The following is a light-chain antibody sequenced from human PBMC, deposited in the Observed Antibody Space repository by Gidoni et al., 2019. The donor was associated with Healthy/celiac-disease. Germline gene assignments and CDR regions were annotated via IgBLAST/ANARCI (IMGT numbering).Light chain of an antibody. CDR1: SSHIGAGYD. Sequence: QSVLTQPPSVSGAPGQSVTISCTGSSSHIGAGYDVHWYQQLPGSAAKPLIYGNSTRPSGVPDRFSGSKSGTSASLAITGLQAEDEADYYCQSYDSSLSGCYVFGTGTKVTVL. J-gene: IGLJ1*01. V-gene: IGLV1-40*01. CDR3: QSYDSSLSGCYV. CDR2: GNS.